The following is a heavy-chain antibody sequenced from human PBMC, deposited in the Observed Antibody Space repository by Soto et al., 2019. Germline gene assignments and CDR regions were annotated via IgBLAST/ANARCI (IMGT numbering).Heavy chain of an antibody. V-gene: IGHV4-59*01. CDR3: ARGVHSSYFDY. CDR1: GGSISSYY. D-gene: IGHD6-6*01. J-gene: IGHJ4*02. Sequence: PSETLSLTCTVSGGSISSYYWSWIRQPPGEGLEWIGYIYYSGSTNYNPSLKSRVTISVDTSKNQFSLKLSSVTAADTAVYYCARGVHSSYFDYWGQGTLVTVSS. CDR2: IYYSGST.